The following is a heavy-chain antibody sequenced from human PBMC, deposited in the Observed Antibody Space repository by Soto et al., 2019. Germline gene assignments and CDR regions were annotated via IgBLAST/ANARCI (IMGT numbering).Heavy chain of an antibody. CDR2: IWYDGSNK. CDR1: GFTFSSYG. J-gene: IGHJ5*02. V-gene: IGHV3-33*01. CDR3: ARDALPVDTAMVRGNWLDP. Sequence: PGGSLRLSCAASGFTFSSYGMHWVRQAPGKGLEWVAVIWYDGSNKYYADSVKGRFTISRDNSKNTLYLQMNSLRAEDTAVYYCARDALPVDTAMVRGNWLDPWGQGTLVTVSS. D-gene: IGHD5-18*01.